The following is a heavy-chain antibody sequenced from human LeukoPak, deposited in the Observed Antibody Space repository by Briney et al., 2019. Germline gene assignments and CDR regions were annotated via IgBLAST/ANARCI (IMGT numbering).Heavy chain of an antibody. V-gene: IGHV4-30-2*02. D-gene: IGHD4-11*01. J-gene: IGHJ6*02. CDR3: ARGYSNYRYYYYYGMDV. CDR1: GGSISSGGYS. Sequence: SQTLSLTCAVSGGSISSGGYSWSWIRQPPGKGLEWIGYIYHSGSTNYNPSLKSRVTISVDTSKNQFSLKLSSVTAADTAVYYCARGYSNYRYYYYYGMDVWGQGTTVTVSS. CDR2: IYHSGST.